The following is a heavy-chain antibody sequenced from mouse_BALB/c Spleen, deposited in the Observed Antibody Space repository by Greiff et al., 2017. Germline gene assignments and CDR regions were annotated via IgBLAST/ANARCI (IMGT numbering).Heavy chain of an antibody. V-gene: IGHV14-3*02. J-gene: IGHJ4*01. D-gene: IGHD1-1*01. Sequence: DVQLQESGAELVKPGASVKLSCTASGFNIKDTYMHWVKQRPEQGLEWIGRIDPANGNTKYDPKFQGKATITADTSSNTAYLQRSSLTSEDTAVYYCASITAVDAMDDWGQGTSVTVSS. CDR2: IDPANGNT. CDR3: ASITAVDAMDD. CDR1: GFNIKDTY.